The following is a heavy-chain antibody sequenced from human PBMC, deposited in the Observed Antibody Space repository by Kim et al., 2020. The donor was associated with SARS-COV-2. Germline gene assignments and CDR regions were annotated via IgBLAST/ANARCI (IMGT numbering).Heavy chain of an antibody. J-gene: IGHJ5*02. V-gene: IGHV3-64*02. CDR3: ARGSDSSGYYGWFDP. CDR1: GFTFSSYA. D-gene: IGHD3-22*01. Sequence: GGSLRLSCAASGFTFSSYAMHWVRQAPGKGLEYVSAISSNGGSTYYADSVKGRFTISRDNSKNTLYLQMGSLRAEDMAVYYCARGSDSSGYYGWFDPWGQGTLVTVSS. CDR2: ISSNGGST.